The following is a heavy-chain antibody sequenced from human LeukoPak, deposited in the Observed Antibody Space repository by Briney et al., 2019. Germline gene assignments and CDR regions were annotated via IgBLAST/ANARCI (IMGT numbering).Heavy chain of an antibody. V-gene: IGHV4-4*02. CDR1: GGSISSSNW. Sequence: SETLSLTCAVSGGSISSSNWWSWVRQPPGKGLEWIGEIYHSGSTNYNPSLKSRVTISVDKSKNQFSLKLSSVTAADTAVYYCARGTSGYSSSWYRWFDPWGQGTLVTVSS. CDR3: ARGTSGYSSSWYRWFDP. CDR2: IYHSGST. J-gene: IGHJ5*02. D-gene: IGHD6-13*01.